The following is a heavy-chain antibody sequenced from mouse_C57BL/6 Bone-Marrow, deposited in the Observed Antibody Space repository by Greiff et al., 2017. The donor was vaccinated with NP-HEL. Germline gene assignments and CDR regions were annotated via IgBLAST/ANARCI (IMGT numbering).Heavy chain of an antibody. V-gene: IGHV1-18*01. CDR1: GYTFTDYN. Sequence: EVQLQQSGPELVKPGASVKIPCKASGYTFTDYNMDWVKQSHGKSLEWIGDINPNNGGTIYNQKFKGKATLTVDKSSSTAYMGLRSLTSEDTAVYDCARWDYGSRYWDFDVWGTGTTVTVSS. D-gene: IGHD1-1*01. CDR3: ARWDYGSRYWDFDV. CDR2: INPNNGGT. J-gene: IGHJ1*03.